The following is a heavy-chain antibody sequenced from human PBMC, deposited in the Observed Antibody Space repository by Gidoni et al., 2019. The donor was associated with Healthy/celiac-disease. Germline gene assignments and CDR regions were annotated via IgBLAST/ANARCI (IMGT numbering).Heavy chain of an antibody. J-gene: IGHJ6*04. CDR2: INPNSGGT. D-gene: IGHD2-8*01. Sequence: QVQLVQSGAEVKKPGASVKVSCTASGYTFTGSYMHWVRQAPGQGLEWMGWINPNSGGTNYAQKFQGWVTMTRDTSISTAYMELSRLRSDDTAVYYCARGRYCTNGVCYSFLDVWGKGTTVTVSS. CDR1: GYTFTGSY. CDR3: ARGRYCTNGVCYSFLDV. V-gene: IGHV1-2*04.